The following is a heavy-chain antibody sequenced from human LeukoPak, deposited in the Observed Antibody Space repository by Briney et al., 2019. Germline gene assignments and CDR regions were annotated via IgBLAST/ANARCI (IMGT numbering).Heavy chain of an antibody. Sequence: ASVKVSCKASGYTFTGYYMHCVRQAPGQGLEWMGWINPNSGGTNYAQKFQGRVTMTRDTSISTAYMELSRLRSDDTAVYYCAKSKPTYYYYMDVWGKGTTVTVSS. D-gene: IGHD1-14*01. CDR2: INPNSGGT. CDR3: AKSKPTYYYYMDV. CDR1: GYTFTGYY. V-gene: IGHV1-2*02. J-gene: IGHJ6*03.